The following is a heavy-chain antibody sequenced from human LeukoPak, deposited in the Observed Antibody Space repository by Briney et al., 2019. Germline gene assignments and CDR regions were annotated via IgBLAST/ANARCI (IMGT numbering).Heavy chain of an antibody. CDR3: ARGPYDFWSGYYGYYFDY. CDR1: GGSISSYY. D-gene: IGHD3-3*01. CDR2: IYYSGST. J-gene: IGHJ4*02. V-gene: IGHV4-59*12. Sequence: PSETLSLTCTVSGGSISSYYWSWIRQPPGKGLEWIGYIYYSGSTNYNPSLKSRVTISVDTSKNQFSLKLSSVTAADTAVYYCARGPYDFWSGYYGYYFDYWGQGTLVTVSS.